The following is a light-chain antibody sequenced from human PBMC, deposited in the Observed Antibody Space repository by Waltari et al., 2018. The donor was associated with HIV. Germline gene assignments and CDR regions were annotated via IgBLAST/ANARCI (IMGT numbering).Light chain of an antibody. CDR3: QSYDTSLSAWV. Sequence: QSVLTQPPSISGAPGQRITVSCSGTSSHIGAGYDVHWYQQLPATAPKLLLYKNKMRPSGVPDRFSASKSDASASLAITGLQAADEGDYFCQSYDTSLSAWVFGGGTRLTVL. J-gene: IGLJ2*01. CDR1: SSHIGAGYD. V-gene: IGLV1-40*03. CDR2: KNK.